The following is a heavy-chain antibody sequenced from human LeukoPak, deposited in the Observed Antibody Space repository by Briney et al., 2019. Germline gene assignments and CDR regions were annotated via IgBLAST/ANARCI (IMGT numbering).Heavy chain of an antibody. V-gene: IGHV3-30*19. CDR3: AREAVDYGGNDY. D-gene: IGHD4-23*01. J-gene: IGHJ4*02. Sequence: GGSLRLSCAASGFTFSSYGMHWVRQAPGKGLEWVAVIWYDGSNKYYADSVKGRFTISRDNSKNTLYLQMNSLRAEDTAVYYCAREAVDYGGNDYWGQGTLVTVSS. CDR1: GFTFSSYG. CDR2: IWYDGSNK.